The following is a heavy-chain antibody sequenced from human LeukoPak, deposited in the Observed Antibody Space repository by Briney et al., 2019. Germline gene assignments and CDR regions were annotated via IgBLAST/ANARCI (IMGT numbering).Heavy chain of an antibody. J-gene: IGHJ5*02. CDR3: ARDNGGWFDT. D-gene: IGHD3-10*01. Sequence: PGGSLRLSCVASEFIFSDYWMSWVRQAPGKGLEWVANIKQGGREEKYVSSVKGRFAISRDDAKSTLYLQTDSLSGDDTAVYYCARDNGGWFDTWGRGTLVTVSS. V-gene: IGHV3-7*03. CDR1: EFIFSDYW. CDR2: IKQGGREE.